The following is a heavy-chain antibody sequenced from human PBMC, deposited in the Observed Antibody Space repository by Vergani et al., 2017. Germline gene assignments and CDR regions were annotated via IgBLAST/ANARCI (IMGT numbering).Heavy chain of an antibody. Sequence: QVQLLQSGAEVKKPGASVKVSCKASGYTFTGYYMHWVRQAPGQGLEWMGWINPNSGGTNYAQKFQGRVTMTRDTSISTAYMELSRLRSDDTAVFYCARVIPHSYDVWTPSYYDFDYWGQGTLVTVSS. J-gene: IGHJ4*02. CDR2: INPNSGGT. CDR3: ARVIPHSYDVWTPSYYDFDY. D-gene: IGHD3-3*01. CDR1: GYTFTGYY. V-gene: IGHV1-2*02.